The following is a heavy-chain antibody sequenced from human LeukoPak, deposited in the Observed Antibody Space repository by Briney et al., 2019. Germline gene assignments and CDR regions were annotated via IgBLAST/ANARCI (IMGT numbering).Heavy chain of an antibody. CDR2: INPNSGDT. CDR1: GYTFTDYY. V-gene: IGHV1-2*02. D-gene: IGHD1-1*01. J-gene: IGHJ5*02. Sequence: ASVKVSCKASGYTFTDYYIHWVRQAPGQGLEWMGWINPNSGDTNYAQRFQGRVTMTRNTSISTAYMELSSLRSEDTAVYYCARAANWHDDDWFDPWGQGTLVTVSS. CDR3: ARAANWHDDDWFDP.